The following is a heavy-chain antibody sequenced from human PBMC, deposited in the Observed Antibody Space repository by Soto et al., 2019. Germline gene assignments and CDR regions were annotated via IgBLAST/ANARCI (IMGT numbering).Heavy chain of an antibody. CDR2: IYPGDSDT. D-gene: IGHD6-6*01. J-gene: IGHJ3*02. CDR3: ARHLFMAARLGRGAFDI. V-gene: IGHV5-51*01. Sequence: GESLKISCKGSGYSFTSYWIGWVRQMPGKGLEWMGIIYPGDSDTRYSPSFQGQVTISADKSISTAYLQWSSLKASDTAMYYCARHLFMAARLGRGAFDIWGQGTMVTVSS. CDR1: GYSFTSYW.